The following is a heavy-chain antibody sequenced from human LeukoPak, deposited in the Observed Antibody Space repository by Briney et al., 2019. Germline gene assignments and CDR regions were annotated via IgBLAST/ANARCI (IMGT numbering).Heavy chain of an antibody. CDR1: GITLSNYG. J-gene: IGHJ4*02. D-gene: IGHD5-12*01. CDR3: AKVDIVATIDY. CDR2: ISDSGGRT. V-gene: IGHV3-23*01. Sequence: GGSLRLSCAVSGITLSNYGMSWVRQAPGKGLEWVAGISDSGGRTNYADSVKGRFTISRDNSKNTLYLQMNSLRAEDTAVYYCAKVDIVATIDYWGQGTLVTVSS.